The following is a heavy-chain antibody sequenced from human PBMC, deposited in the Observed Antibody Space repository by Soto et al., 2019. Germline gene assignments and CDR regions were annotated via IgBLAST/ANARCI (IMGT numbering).Heavy chain of an antibody. J-gene: IGHJ6*02. CDR1: GGTFSSYA. V-gene: IGHV1-69*06. CDR3: ARSTKRVDYDYVWGSYRPYYYYYGMDV. D-gene: IGHD3-16*02. Sequence: QVQLVQSGAEVKKPGSSVKVSCKASGGTFSSYAISWVRQAPGQGLEWMGGIIPIFGTANYAQKFQGRVTITADKSTSKAYMELSSLRSEDTAVYYCARSTKRVDYDYVWGSYRPYYYYYGMDVWGQGTTVTVSS. CDR2: IIPIFGTA.